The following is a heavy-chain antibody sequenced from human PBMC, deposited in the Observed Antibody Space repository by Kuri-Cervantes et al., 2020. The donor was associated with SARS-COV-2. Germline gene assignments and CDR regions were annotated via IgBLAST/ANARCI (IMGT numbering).Heavy chain of an antibody. V-gene: IGHV4-59*01. CDR1: GGSISSYY. J-gene: IGHJ6*02. D-gene: IGHD3-3*01. Sequence: SETLSLTCTVSGGSISSYYSSWIRQRPGKGLEWIGYIYCSGTTYYNPSVASRVTISVDTSKNQFSLKLIPVTAAETAVYYCARGGCLEYYDCCRYYSYGMDVWGQGTTVTVSS. CDR2: IYCSGTT. CDR3: ARGGCLEYYDCCRYYSYGMDV.